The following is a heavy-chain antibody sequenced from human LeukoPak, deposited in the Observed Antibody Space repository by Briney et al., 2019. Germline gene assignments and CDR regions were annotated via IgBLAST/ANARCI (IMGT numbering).Heavy chain of an antibody. CDR1: GGTFSSYA. CDR2: IIPILGIA. J-gene: IGHJ6*02. CDR3: ARDRNKISDYDILTGQNYGMDV. D-gene: IGHD3-9*01. V-gene: IGHV1-69*04. Sequence: SVKVSCKASGGTFSSYAISWVRQAPGQGLEWMRRIIPILGIANYAQKFQGRVTITADKSTSTAYMELSSLRSEDTAVYYCARDRNKISDYDILTGQNYGMDVWGQGTTVTVSS.